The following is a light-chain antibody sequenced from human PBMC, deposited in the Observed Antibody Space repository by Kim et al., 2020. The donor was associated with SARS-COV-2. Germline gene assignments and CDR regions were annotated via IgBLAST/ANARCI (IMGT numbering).Light chain of an antibody. CDR1: SLKTSY. V-gene: IGLV3-19*01. Sequence: SSELTQDPAVSVALGQTDKITCQGDSLKTSYATWYQQKPGQAPVLVIYGKNNRPSGIPDRFSGSSSANTASLTITGAQAEDEADYYCSSRDTTNNHVVFGGGTQLTVL. CDR2: GKN. CDR3: SSRDTTNNHVV. J-gene: IGLJ3*02.